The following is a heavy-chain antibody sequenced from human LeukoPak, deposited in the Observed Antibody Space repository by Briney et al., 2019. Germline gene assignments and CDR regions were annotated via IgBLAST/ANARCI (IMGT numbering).Heavy chain of an antibody. Sequence: GGSLRLSCAASGXTFSSYWMSWVRQAPGEGLEWVDNIKQDGTEKYYMDSVKGRFSISRDNAKNTLSLQMNSLRAEDTAVYYCARHGYTYGLDYWGQGTLVTVSA. CDR1: GXTFSSYW. CDR2: IKQDGTEK. D-gene: IGHD5-18*01. J-gene: IGHJ4*02. V-gene: IGHV3-7*04. CDR3: ARHGYTYGLDY.